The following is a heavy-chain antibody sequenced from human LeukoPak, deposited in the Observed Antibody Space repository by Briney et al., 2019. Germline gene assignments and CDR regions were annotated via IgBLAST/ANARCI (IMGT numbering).Heavy chain of an antibody. J-gene: IGHJ4*02. CDR3: ARGRVIDY. CDR1: GGSFSGYY. D-gene: IGHD2-21*01. Sequence: SETLSLTCAVYGGSFSGYYWSWIRQPPGKGLEWIGEINHSGSTNYNPSLKSRVTISVDTSKNQFSLKLSSVTAADTAVYYCARGRVIDYWGQGTLVTVSS. CDR2: INHSGST. V-gene: IGHV4-34*01.